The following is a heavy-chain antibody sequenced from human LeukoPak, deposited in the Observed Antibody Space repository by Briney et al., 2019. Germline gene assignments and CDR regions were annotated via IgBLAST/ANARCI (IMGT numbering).Heavy chain of an antibody. J-gene: IGHJ4*02. V-gene: IGHV3-23*01. CDR2: ISTNGGST. D-gene: IGHD3-22*01. CDR3: SVMHRYYDGSGYWVQ. Sequence: GGSLRLSCEASGFTFSSYSMSWVRQAPGKGLEWVSGISTNGGSTSYADSVKGRLTLSRDNPRNMLYMEMNSLRAEDTVLYYCSVMHRYYDGSGYWVQWGQGTLVTVSS. CDR1: GFTFSSYS.